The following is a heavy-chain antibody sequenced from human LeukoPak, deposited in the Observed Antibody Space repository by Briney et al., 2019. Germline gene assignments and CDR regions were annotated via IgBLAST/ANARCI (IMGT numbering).Heavy chain of an antibody. CDR3: ARDIGSGSYTLSDY. V-gene: IGHV3-30-3*01. CDR2: ISYDGSNK. Sequence: GGSLRLSCAASGFTFSSYAMHWVRQAPGKGLEWVAVISYDGSNKYYADSVKGRFTIPRDNSKNTLYLQVNSLRAEDTAVYYCARDIGSGSYTLSDYWGQGTLVTVSS. CDR1: GFTFSSYA. J-gene: IGHJ4*02. D-gene: IGHD3-10*01.